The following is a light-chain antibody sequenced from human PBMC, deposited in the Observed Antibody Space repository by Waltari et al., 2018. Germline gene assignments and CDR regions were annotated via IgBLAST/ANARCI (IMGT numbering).Light chain of an antibody. V-gene: IGLV2-18*02. J-gene: IGLJ3*02. Sequence: QSALTPPPSVSGSLGQTVSISRTRSDSAVVDFDRVFWYRQSPGTAPKLLLYEVTGRPSGVSGRFSGSKSGNTASLTISGLQPDDEADYYCSSYIPRRTWVFGGGTTLTVL. CDR1: DSAVVDFDR. CDR3: SSYIPRRTWV. CDR2: EVT.